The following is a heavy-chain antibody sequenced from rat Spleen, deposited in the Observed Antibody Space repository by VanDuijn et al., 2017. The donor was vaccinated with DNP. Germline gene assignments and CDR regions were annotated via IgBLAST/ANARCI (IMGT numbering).Heavy chain of an antibody. J-gene: IGHJ2*01. D-gene: IGHD1-11*01. CDR2: INKDSIAI. CDR1: GFNFNDYW. CDR3: TKGPNYGGWSDYFDY. Sequence: EVKLVESGGGLVQPGSSLKLSCAASGFNFNDYWMGWVRQAPGKGLEWIGEINKDSIAINYSPSLKDKVTISRDNGQNTLFLQMRELGSEDTAIYHCTKGPNYGGWSDYFDYWGQGVMVTVSS. V-gene: IGHV4-2*01.